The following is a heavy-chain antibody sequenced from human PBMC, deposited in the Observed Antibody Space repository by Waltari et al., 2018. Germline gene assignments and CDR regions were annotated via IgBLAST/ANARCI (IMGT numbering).Heavy chain of an antibody. J-gene: IGHJ4*02. V-gene: IGHV1-2*02. CDR2: INPNSGGT. D-gene: IGHD3-9*01. CDR1: GYTFTGYY. CDR3: ARAPYDILTGYYLRSDY. Sequence: QVQLVQSGAEVKKPGASVKVSCKASGYTFTGYYMHWVRQAPGQGLEWMGWINPNSGGTNYAQKFQGRVTMTRDTSISTAYMELSRLRSDDTAVYYCARAPYDILTGYYLRSDYWGQGTLVTVSS.